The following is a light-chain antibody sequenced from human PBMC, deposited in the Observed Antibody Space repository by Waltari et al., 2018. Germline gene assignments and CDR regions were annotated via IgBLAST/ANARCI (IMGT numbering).Light chain of an antibody. Sequence: EIVLTQSPATLSLSPGGRATLSCRASQSVSTYLAWYQQNPGQAPRLLIYDASNRATGIPARFSGSGSGTDFTLTISSLAPEDSAIYYCQQRRNWPRQYTFGQGTKLEI. J-gene: IGKJ2*01. CDR3: QQRRNWPRQYT. CDR1: QSVSTY. V-gene: IGKV3-11*01. CDR2: DAS.